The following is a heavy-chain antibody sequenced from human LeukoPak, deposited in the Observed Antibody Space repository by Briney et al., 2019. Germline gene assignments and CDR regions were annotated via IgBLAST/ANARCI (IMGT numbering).Heavy chain of an antibody. CDR2: IYYSGST. CDR1: GGSISSHY. Sequence: SETLSLTCTVSGGSISSHYWSWIRQPPGKGLEWIRYIYYSGSTNYNPSLKSRVTISVDTSKNQFSLKLSSVTAADTAVYYCVRGLLLRRDWFDPWGQGTLVTVSS. V-gene: IGHV4-59*11. D-gene: IGHD3-22*01. J-gene: IGHJ5*02. CDR3: VRGLLLRRDWFDP.